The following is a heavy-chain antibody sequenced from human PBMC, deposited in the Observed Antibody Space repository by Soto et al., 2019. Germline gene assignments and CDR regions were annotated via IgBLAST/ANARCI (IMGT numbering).Heavy chain of an antibody. CDR1: GFTFSDYY. D-gene: IGHD6-6*01. V-gene: IGHV3-11*01. CDR3: ARDRESSSAALGYYYYRMDV. Sequence: QVQLVESGGGLVKPGGSLRLSCAASGFTFSDYYMSWIRQAPGKGLEWVSYISSSGSTIYYADSVKGRFTISRDNAKNSLYLQMNSLRAEDTAVYYCARDRESSSAALGYYYYRMDVWGQGTTVTVSS. J-gene: IGHJ6*02. CDR2: ISSSGSTI.